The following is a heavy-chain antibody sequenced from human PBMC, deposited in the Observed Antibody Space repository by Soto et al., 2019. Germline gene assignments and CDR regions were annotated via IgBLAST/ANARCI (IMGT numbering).Heavy chain of an antibody. V-gene: IGHV1-8*01. J-gene: IGHJ4*02. Sequence: QVQLVQSGAEVKKPGASVKVSCKTSGYTFNTYDINWVRQATGQGLEWMGWMSPNSGNTGYAQKFQGRITMTRNSFLSPAYLELRSLRSENTAVYNCATSLQPARFDYYLVSWGQGTLVTVST. CDR2: MSPNSGNT. CDR1: GYTFNTYD. CDR3: ATSLQPARFDYYLVS. D-gene: IGHD3-10*01.